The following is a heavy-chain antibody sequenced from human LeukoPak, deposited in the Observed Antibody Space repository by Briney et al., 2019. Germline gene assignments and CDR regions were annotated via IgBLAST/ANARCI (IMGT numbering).Heavy chain of an antibody. Sequence: SETLSLTCTVSGGSISSYYWSWVRQPAGKGLEWIGRIYASGNTNYNPSLKGRVTMTVDTSKNQFSLNLSSVTAADTAVYYCARDRYGYDSSFDYWGQGTLVTVSS. CDR1: GGSISSYY. V-gene: IGHV4-4*07. CDR3: ARDRYGYDSSFDY. D-gene: IGHD5-12*01. CDR2: IYASGNT. J-gene: IGHJ4*02.